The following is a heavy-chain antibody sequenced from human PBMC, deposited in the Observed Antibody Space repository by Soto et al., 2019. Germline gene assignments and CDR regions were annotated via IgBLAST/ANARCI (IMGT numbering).Heavy chain of an antibody. CDR3: ARNGDCTRPGCIVGWFDP. D-gene: IGHD2-8*01. V-gene: IGHV4-30-2*01. J-gene: IGHJ5*02. CDR2: IYQSGST. CDR1: GDSISSGGYS. Sequence: PSETLSLTCAVSGDSISSGGYSWTWIRQPPGKGLEWIGHIYQSGSTLYNPSLESRVAISVDKSKNQFSLNLNSVTAADTAIYYCARNGDCTRPGCIVGWFDPWGQGTLVTVSS.